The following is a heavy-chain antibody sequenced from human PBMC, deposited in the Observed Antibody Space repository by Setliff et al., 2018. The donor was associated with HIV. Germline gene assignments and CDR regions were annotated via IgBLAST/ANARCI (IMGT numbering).Heavy chain of an antibody. CDR1: GGSISSSSYY. V-gene: IGHV4-39*07. Sequence: SETLSLTCAVSGGSISSSSYYWGWIRQPPGKGLEWIGSIYYSGSTYYNPSLKSRVTISVDTSKNQFSLKLSSVTAADTAVYYCARDPSQGYCSGGSCYGYYYYGMDVWGQGTTVTVSS. CDR3: ARDPSQGYCSGGSCYGYYYYGMDV. D-gene: IGHD2-15*01. J-gene: IGHJ6*02. CDR2: IYYSGST.